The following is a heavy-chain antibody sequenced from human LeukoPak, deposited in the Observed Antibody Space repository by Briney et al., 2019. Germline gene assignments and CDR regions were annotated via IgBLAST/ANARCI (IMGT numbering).Heavy chain of an antibody. J-gene: IGHJ4*02. CDR3: ARASLDRSGASCNQDY. Sequence: AAVTLSYTSSGYTFTSYGISWVRQAPGQGLGWMGWTSAYNGDTNYAHKLQGRVTITTDTSTSTTYMELRSLRSDDTAVYYCARASLDRSGASCNQDYWGQGTLVTVSS. CDR1: GYTFTSYG. V-gene: IGHV1-18*01. D-gene: IGHD2-15*01. CDR2: TSAYNGDT.